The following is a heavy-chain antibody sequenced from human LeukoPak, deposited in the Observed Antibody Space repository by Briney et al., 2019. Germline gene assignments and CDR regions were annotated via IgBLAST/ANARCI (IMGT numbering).Heavy chain of an antibody. V-gene: IGHV3-23*01. CDR3: ARDWRRGLLDY. CDR2: ISGSGGST. Sequence: PGGSLRLSCAASGFTFSSYAMSWVRQAPGKGLEWVSAISGSGGSTYYADSVKGRFTISRDGPKNSLYLQMNSLRAEDTAVYYCARDWRRGLLDYWGQGTLVTVSS. D-gene: IGHD3-10*01. J-gene: IGHJ4*02. CDR1: GFTFSSYA.